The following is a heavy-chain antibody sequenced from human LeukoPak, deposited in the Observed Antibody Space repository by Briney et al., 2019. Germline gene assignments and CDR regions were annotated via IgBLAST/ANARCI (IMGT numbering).Heavy chain of an antibody. D-gene: IGHD3-10*01. J-gene: IGHJ6*02. CDR3: ARDRLLWFGEFPPMDV. V-gene: IGHV3-11*01. CDR2: ISSSGSTI. Sequence: GGSLRLSCAASGFTFSDYYMSWIRQAPGKGLEWVSYISSSGSTIYYADSVKGRFTISRDNAKNSLYLQMNSLRVEDTAVYYCARDRLLWFGEFPPMDVWGQGTTVTVSS. CDR1: GFTFSDYY.